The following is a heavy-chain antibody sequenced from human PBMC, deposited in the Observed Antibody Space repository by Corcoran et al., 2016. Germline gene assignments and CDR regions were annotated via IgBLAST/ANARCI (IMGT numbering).Heavy chain of an antibody. CDR2: ISYDGSNK. CDR1: GFTFSSYG. Sequence: QVQLVESGGGVVQPGRSLRLSCAASGFTFSSYGMHWVRQAPGKGLEWVAVISYDGSNKYYADSVKGRFTISRDNSKNTLYLQMNSRRAEYTAVDYCAKEGGRELLLYWGQGTLVTVSS. J-gene: IGHJ4*02. CDR3: AKEGGRELLLY. V-gene: IGHV3-30*18. D-gene: IGHD1-26*01.